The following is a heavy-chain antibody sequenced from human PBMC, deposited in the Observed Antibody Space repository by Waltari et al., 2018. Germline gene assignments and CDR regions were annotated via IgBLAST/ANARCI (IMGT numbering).Heavy chain of an antibody. CDR2: IYTSGRA. J-gene: IGHJ3*02. V-gene: IGHV4-61*09. CDR1: GVSMRSGEYY. D-gene: IGHD3-3*01. CDR3: ALVRVVNAFDI. Sequence: QVQLQESGPGLVKPLQTLSLTCTVSGVSMRSGEYYWSWIRQPAGKGLEWIGYIYTSGRATYTPPLKRRVSMSIDTFKNQFSLNLKSVTAADTAVYYCALVRVVNAFDIWGQGTMVTVSS.